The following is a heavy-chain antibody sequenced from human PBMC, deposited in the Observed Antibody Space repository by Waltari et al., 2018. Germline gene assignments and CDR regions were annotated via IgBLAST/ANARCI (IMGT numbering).Heavy chain of an antibody. Sequence: QVQLVQSGADVKKPGASLKVSCKASGYRFTAYYFHWVRQAPGQGLEWMGGIKPRSGDKNDAKKLQGRVTMTRDMSISTAYMELSSLRSDDTAVYYCAKAGGIAAAEFQFDFWGRGTLVTVSS. CDR1: GYRFTAYY. D-gene: IGHD6-13*01. J-gene: IGHJ4*02. V-gene: IGHV1-2*02. CDR3: AKAGGIAAAEFQFDF. CDR2: IKPRSGDK.